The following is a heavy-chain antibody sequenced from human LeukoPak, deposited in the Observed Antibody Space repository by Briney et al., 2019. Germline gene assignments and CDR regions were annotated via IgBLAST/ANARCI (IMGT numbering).Heavy chain of an antibody. J-gene: IGHJ6*02. CDR2: ISESGSGT. D-gene: IGHD3-3*01. CDR1: GLRFSRYA. V-gene: IGHV3-23*01. CDR3: VLNFWSGYYTNYYYYGMDV. Sequence: PGGSLRLSCAVSGLRFSRYAMSWVRQAPGKGLEWVSAISESGSGTYYADSVKGRFTISRDNSKDTLSLQMNSLGAEDTAVYYCVLNFWSGYYTNYYYYGMDVWGQGTTVTVSS.